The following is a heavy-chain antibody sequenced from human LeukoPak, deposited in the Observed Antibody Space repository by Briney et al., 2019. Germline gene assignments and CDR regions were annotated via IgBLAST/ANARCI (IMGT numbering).Heavy chain of an antibody. CDR2: ISSSGSTI. CDR3: ARTGWFVTGYDY. J-gene: IGHJ4*02. D-gene: IGHD3-9*01. CDR1: GFTFSSYE. Sequence: GSLRLSCAASGFTFSSYEMFWVRQAPGKGPEWVSYISSSGSTIYYADSVKGRFTISRDNAKNSLYLQMNSLRAEDTAVYYCARTGWFVTGYDYWGQGTLVTVSS. V-gene: IGHV3-48*03.